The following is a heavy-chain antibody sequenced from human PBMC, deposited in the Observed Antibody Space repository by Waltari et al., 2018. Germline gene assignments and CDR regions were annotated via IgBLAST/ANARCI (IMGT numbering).Heavy chain of an antibody. CDR2: ISYRGTT. V-gene: IGHV4-39*01. CDR3: ARRHGSGGSWYVDY. Sequence: QLQLQESGPGLVKPSETLSLTCTVSGGSISSSGLYWGWIRQPPGKEPEWIASISYRGTTYYTPSLKSRATISAYPSKNQVPLKVTSVPAADTAVYYCARRHGSGGSWYVDYWGEGTLVTVSS. D-gene: IGHD2-15*01. J-gene: IGHJ4*02. CDR1: GGSISSSGLY.